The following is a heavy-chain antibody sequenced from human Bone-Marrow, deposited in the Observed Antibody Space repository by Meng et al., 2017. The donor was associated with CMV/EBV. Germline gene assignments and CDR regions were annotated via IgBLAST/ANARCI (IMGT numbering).Heavy chain of an antibody. CDR3: ARGKSVNGNAAGS. J-gene: IGHJ4*02. Sequence: GESLKISCVTSGFIFSNYWMTWVRQAPGKGLEWVANIKLDGSETHYVDSVKGRFTISRDNAKNSLYLQMDRLRAEDTAVYYCARGKSVNGNAAGSWGQGTLVTVAS. CDR1: GFIFSNYW. CDR2: IKLDGSET. D-gene: IGHD3-10*01. V-gene: IGHV3-7*01.